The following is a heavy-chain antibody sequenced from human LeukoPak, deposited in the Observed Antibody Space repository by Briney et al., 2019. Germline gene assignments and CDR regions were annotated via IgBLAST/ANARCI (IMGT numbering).Heavy chain of an antibody. CDR2: FDPEDGET. Sequence: GASVKVSCKASGYTFTGYYMHWVRQAPGKGLEWMGGFDPEDGETIYAQKFQGRVTITADKSTSTAYMELSSLRSEDTAVYYCARGSPDILTGYYDYWGQGTLVTVSS. CDR1: GYTFTGYY. D-gene: IGHD3-9*01. V-gene: IGHV1-24*01. CDR3: ARGSPDILTGYYDY. J-gene: IGHJ4*02.